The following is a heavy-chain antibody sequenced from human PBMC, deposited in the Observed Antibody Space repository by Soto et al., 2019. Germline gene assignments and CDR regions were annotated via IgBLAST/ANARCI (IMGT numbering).Heavy chain of an antibody. Sequence: PGGSLRLSCAASGFTFSSYSMNWVRQAPGKGLEWVSYISSSSSTIYYADSVKGRFTISRDNAKNSLYLQMNSLRDEDTAVYYCARDSSDILTGYYPLPFDYWGQGTLVTVSS. CDR2: ISSSSSTI. D-gene: IGHD3-9*01. CDR3: ARDSSDILTGYYPLPFDY. CDR1: GFTFSSYS. J-gene: IGHJ4*02. V-gene: IGHV3-48*02.